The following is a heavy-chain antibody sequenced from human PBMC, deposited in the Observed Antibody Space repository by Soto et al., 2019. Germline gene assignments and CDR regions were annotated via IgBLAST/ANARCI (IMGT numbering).Heavy chain of an antibody. D-gene: IGHD3-9*01. CDR1: GGSVGTGAYY. V-gene: IGHV4-61*08. CDR2: TLYSGSP. Sequence: PSETLSLTCRVSGGSVGTGAYYWSWIRQPPRKGLEWIGYTLYSGSPNYNPSLQSLQSRVTISVDTSRNQFSLRLTSVTAADTALYYCARHDYYHRTFDIWGQGXLVTVSS. CDR3: ARHDYYHRTFDI. J-gene: IGHJ3*02.